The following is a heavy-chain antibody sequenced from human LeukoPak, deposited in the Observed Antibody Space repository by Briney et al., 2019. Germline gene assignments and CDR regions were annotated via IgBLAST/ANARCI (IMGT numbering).Heavy chain of an antibody. CDR2: ISGSGGST. CDR3: TTEFDIVGATTPFDY. V-gene: IGHV3-23*01. CDR1: GFTFSRYA. Sequence: GGSLRLSCAASGFTFSRYAMSWVRQAPGKGLEWVSAISGSGGSTYYSDSVKGRFTISRDNTKNTLYLQMNSLKTEDTAVYYCTTEFDIVGATTPFDYWGQGTPVTVSS. D-gene: IGHD1-26*01. J-gene: IGHJ4*02.